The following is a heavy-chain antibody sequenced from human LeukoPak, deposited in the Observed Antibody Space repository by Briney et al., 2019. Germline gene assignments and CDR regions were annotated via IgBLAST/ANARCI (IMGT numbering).Heavy chain of an antibody. V-gene: IGHV1-46*01. CDR2: INPSGGST. Sequence: GASVKVSCKASGGTFSSYAISWVRQAPGQGLEWMGIINPSGGSTSYAQKFQGRVTMTRDTSTSTVYMELSSLRSEDTAVYYCARDRNYYDSSGYYFYWGQGTLVTVSS. CDR1: GGTFSSYA. D-gene: IGHD3-22*01. CDR3: ARDRNYYDSSGYYFY. J-gene: IGHJ4*02.